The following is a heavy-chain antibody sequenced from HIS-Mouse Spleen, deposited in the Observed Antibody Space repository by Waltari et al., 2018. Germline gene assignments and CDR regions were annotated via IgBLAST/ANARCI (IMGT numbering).Heavy chain of an antibody. V-gene: IGHV4-59*01. CDR1: GGSPGSYY. CDR3: AREGLERYYFDY. CDR2: IYYSGST. Sequence: QVQLQESGPGLVKPSETLSLTCTASGGSPGSYYCSWIRQPPGKGLEWIGYIYYSGSTNYNPSLKSRVTISVDTSKNQFSLKLSSVTAADTAVYYCAREGLERYYFDYWGQGTLVTVSS. D-gene: IGHD1-1*01. J-gene: IGHJ4*02.